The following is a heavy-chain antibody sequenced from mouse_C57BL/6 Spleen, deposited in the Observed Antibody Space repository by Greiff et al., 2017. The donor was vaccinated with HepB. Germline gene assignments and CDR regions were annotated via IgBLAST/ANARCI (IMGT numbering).Heavy chain of an antibody. Sequence: QVQLQQPGAELVRPGSSVKLSCKASGYTFTSYWMHWVKQRPIQGLEWIGNIDPSDSETHYNQKFKDKATLTVDKSSSTAYMQLSSLTSEDSAVYYCARLGQSYDYGSSYEGGAMDYWGQGTSVTVSS. CDR3: ARLGQSYDYGSSYEGGAMDY. V-gene: IGHV1-52*01. CDR1: GYTFTSYW. CDR2: IDPSDSET. D-gene: IGHD1-1*01. J-gene: IGHJ4*01.